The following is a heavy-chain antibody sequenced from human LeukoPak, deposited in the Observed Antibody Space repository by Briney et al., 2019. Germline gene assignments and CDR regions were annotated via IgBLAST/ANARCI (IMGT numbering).Heavy chain of an antibody. CDR1: GGSFRGYY. Sequence: SETLSLTCAVYGGSFRGYYWSWIRQPPGKGLEWIGEVNHGGSTNYNPSLKSRVTISVDTSKNQFSLKLNSVTAADTAVYYCARAVPLSGSYGYYFDYWGQGTLVTVSS. CDR2: VNHGGST. V-gene: IGHV4-34*01. D-gene: IGHD1-26*01. CDR3: ARAVPLSGSYGYYFDY. J-gene: IGHJ4*02.